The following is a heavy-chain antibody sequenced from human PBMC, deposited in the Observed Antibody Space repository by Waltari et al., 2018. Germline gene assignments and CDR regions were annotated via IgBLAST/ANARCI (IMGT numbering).Heavy chain of an antibody. J-gene: IGHJ5*02. CDR2: IYTSGST. D-gene: IGHD3-22*01. Sequence: QVQLQESGPGLVKPSETLSLTRTVSGGPISSYYWSWIRQPAGKGLEWIGRIYTSGSTNYNPSLKSRVTMSVDTSKNQFSLKLSSVTAADTAVYYCARDVGLATYYDSSGYRNWFDPWGQGTLVTVSS. CDR3: ARDVGLATYYDSSGYRNWFDP. V-gene: IGHV4-4*07. CDR1: GGPISSYY.